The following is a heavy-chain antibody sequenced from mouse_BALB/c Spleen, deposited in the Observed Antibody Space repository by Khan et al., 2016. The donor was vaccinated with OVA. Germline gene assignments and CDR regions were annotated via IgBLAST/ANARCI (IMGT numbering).Heavy chain of an antibody. V-gene: IGHV3-2*02. Sequence: EVQLQESGPGLVKPSQSLSLTCTVTGYSITSDYAWNWIRQFPGNKLEWMGYIRYSGSTSYNPSLKSRISLTRDTSKNQFFLQLNAVTTEDTATYYSARSVMANWGQGTILTVSS. CDR3: ARSVMAN. CDR2: IRYSGST. CDR1: GYSITSDYA. J-gene: IGHJ2*01.